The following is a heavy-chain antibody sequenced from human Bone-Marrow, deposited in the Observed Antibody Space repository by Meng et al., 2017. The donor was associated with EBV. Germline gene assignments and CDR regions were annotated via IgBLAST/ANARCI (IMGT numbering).Heavy chain of an antibody. D-gene: IGHD6-6*01. V-gene: IGHV2-5*02. CDR2: IYWDDDK. Sequence: QIPLKGSGPTLVKPPQTLTLTCTFSGFSLGTRGVGVGWIRQPPEKALEWLALIYWDDDKRYSPSLKSRLTITKDTSKNQVVLTMTNMDPADAATYYCAHIIAARPFDYWGQGTLVTVSS. J-gene: IGHJ4*02. CDR1: GFSLGTRGVG. CDR3: AHIIAARPFDY.